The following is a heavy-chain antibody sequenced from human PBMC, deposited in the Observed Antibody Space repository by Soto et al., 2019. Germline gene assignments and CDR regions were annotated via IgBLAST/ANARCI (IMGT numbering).Heavy chain of an antibody. CDR2: IIPIFGSA. Sequence: QVQLVQSGAEVKKPGSSVRVSCKSSGGVFSSFALSWVRQAPGQGLKRMGGIIPIFGSANDAQKFQDRVTITADDSSNQVYMELSSLRSEDTAVYYCARGRGNSAVITTFDYWGQGTLVTVSS. CDR3: ARGRGNSAVITTFDY. V-gene: IGHV1-69*01. CDR1: GGVFSSFA. D-gene: IGHD3-16*01. J-gene: IGHJ4*02.